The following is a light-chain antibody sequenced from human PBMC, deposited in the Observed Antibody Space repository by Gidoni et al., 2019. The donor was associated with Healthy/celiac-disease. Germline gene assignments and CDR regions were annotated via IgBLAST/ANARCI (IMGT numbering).Light chain of an antibody. CDR1: QSVSSY. CDR2: DAF. CDR3: QQRSNGPLT. J-gene: IGKJ4*01. Sequence: EIVLTQSPATLSSSRGERATLSCRASQSVSSYLSGYQQKLGQAPSLLIYDAFNRATGIPARFSGSWSGTDFTLTISSLEPEVFAVYYRQQRSNGPLTFGGGTQVEIK. V-gene: IGKV3-11*01.